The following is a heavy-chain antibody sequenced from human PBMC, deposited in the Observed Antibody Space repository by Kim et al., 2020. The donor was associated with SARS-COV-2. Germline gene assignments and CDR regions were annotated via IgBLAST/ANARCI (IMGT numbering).Heavy chain of an antibody. CDR2: IDSDESTT. V-gene: IGHV3-74*01. CDR3: ARGRWFGELLRVRSIDY. J-gene: IGHJ4*02. D-gene: IGHD3-10*01. Sequence: LVGGSKIDSDESTTNYADSVKGRFTISRDNAKNARYMQMNSLRAEDTAVYYCARGRWFGELLRVRSIDYWGQGTLVTVSS.